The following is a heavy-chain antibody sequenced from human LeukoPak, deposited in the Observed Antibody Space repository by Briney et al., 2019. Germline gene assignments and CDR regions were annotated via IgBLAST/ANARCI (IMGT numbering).Heavy chain of an antibody. D-gene: IGHD3-22*01. CDR3: TKRRYDSSGYFDY. CDR2: ITGSGAYT. J-gene: IGHJ4*02. V-gene: IGHV3-23*01. CDR1: GFTFSGYS. Sequence: GGSLRLSCAASGFTFSGYSMTWVRQAPRKGLEWVAAITGSGAYTDYADSVKGRFTISRGNSENTLYLQMHSLRAEDTAVYYCTKRRYDSSGYFDYWGQGTLVTVSS.